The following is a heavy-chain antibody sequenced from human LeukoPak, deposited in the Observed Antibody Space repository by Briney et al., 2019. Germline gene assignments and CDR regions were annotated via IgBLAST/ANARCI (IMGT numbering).Heavy chain of an antibody. Sequence: ASVKVSCKASGGTFSSYAISWVRQAPGQGLEWMGRFIPILGIANYAQKFQGRVTITADKSTSTAYMEPSSLRSEDTAVYYCARDLTGDTNYFDYWGQGTLVTVSS. CDR1: GGTFSSYA. CDR2: FIPILGIA. D-gene: IGHD7-27*01. J-gene: IGHJ4*02. CDR3: ARDLTGDTNYFDY. V-gene: IGHV1-69*04.